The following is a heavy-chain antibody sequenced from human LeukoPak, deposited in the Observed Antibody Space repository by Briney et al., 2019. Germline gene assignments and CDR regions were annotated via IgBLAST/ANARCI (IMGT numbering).Heavy chain of an antibody. D-gene: IGHD3-3*01. Sequence: PGGSLRLSCAASGFTFSSYAMSWVRQAPGKGLEWVSAISGSGGSTYYADSVKGRFTISRDNSKNSLYLQMNSLRAEDTAVYYCARGGNYYDFWSGYGKEAFDIWGQGTMVTVSS. J-gene: IGHJ3*02. V-gene: IGHV3-23*01. CDR2: ISGSGGST. CDR1: GFTFSSYA. CDR3: ARGGNYYDFWSGYGKEAFDI.